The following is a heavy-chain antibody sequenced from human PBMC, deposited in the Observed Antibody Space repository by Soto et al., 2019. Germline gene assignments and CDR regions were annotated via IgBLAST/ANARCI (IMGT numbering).Heavy chain of an antibody. CDR2: IYYSGST. CDR3: AREGYGDLNWFDP. J-gene: IGHJ5*02. D-gene: IGHD4-17*01. Sequence: QVQLQESGPGLVKPSQTLSLTCTVSGGSISSGDYYWSWIRQTPGKGLEWIGNIYYSGSTYYNPSLKSRVTISVDTSKNQFSLKLSSVTAADTAVYYCAREGYGDLNWFDPWGQGTQVTVSS. V-gene: IGHV4-30-4*01. CDR1: GGSISSGDYY.